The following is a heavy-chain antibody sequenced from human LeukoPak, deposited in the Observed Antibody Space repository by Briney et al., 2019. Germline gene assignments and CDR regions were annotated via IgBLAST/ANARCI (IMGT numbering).Heavy chain of an antibody. Sequence: GGSLRLSCAASGFTFSDHYMDWVRQAPGKGLEWVGRTRNKANSYTTEYAASVKGRFTISRDDSKNSLYLQMNSLKTEDTAVYYCARDGPLGTDAFDIWGQGTMVTVSS. D-gene: IGHD7-27*01. CDR2: TRNKANSYTT. CDR3: ARDGPLGTDAFDI. V-gene: IGHV3-72*01. CDR1: GFTFSDHY. J-gene: IGHJ3*02.